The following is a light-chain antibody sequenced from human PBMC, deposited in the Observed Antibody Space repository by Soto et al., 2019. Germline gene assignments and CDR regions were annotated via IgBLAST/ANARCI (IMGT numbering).Light chain of an antibody. CDR3: QHRRT. CDR1: QSVNSI. V-gene: IGKV3-15*01. Sequence: EIVMTQSPATLSVSPGESATLSCRASQSVNSILAWYQQQPGQAPRLLIFDASTRATGIPARFSGSGSGTKFTLTINSLQSEDFALYYCQHRRTFGQGTKVDIK. J-gene: IGKJ1*01. CDR2: DAS.